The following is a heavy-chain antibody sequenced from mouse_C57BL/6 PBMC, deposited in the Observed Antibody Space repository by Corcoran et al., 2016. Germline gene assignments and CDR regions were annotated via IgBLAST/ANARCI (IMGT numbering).Heavy chain of an antibody. CDR1: GYTFTTYG. D-gene: IGHD2-4*01. V-gene: IGHV9-3*01. Sequence: QIQLVQSGPELKKPGETVKISCKASGYTFTTYGMSWVKQAPGKGLKWMGWINTYSGVPTYADDFKGRFAFSLETSASTAYLQINNLKNEDTATYFCASDYDVDWGQGTTLTVSS. J-gene: IGHJ2*01. CDR3: ASDYDVD. CDR2: INTYSGVP.